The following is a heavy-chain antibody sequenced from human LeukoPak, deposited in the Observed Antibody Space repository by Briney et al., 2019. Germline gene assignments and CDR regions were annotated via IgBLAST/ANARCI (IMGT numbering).Heavy chain of an antibody. CDR1: GFTFSSYA. CDR2: TSGSGGST. CDR3: AKLPVAGLYFDY. J-gene: IGHJ4*02. Sequence: GGSLRLSCAASGFTFSSYAMSWVRQAPGKGLEWISATSGSGGSTYYVDSVKGRFTISRDNSKNTLYLQMNSLRVEDTAVYYCAKLPVAGLYFDYWGQGTLVTVSS. D-gene: IGHD6-19*01. V-gene: IGHV3-23*01.